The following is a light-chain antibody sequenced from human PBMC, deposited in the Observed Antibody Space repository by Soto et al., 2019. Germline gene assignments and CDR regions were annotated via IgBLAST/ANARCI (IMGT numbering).Light chain of an antibody. Sequence: QSVLTQPPSASGTPGQRVTISCSGSRSNIGNNAVSWYQQFPGTAPKLLIYNNNQRPSGVPDRFSGSKSGNTASLTISGLQAEDEADYYCCSYAGSSTYVFGTGTKLTVL. V-gene: IGLV1-44*01. CDR3: CSYAGSSTYV. J-gene: IGLJ1*01. CDR1: RSNIGNNA. CDR2: NNN.